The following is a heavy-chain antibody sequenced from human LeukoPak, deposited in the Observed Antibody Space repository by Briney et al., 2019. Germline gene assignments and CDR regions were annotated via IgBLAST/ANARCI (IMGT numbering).Heavy chain of an antibody. CDR2: IYSSGIT. Sequence: SETLSLTCTVSGGSIRSYYWSWIRQPPGKGLERIGYIYSSGITDYNPSLKSRVTISEDTSKNQFSLKLSSVTAADTAVYYCARHRGGRFSESYCDYWGQGTLVTVSS. J-gene: IGHJ4*02. D-gene: IGHD1-26*01. CDR3: ARHRGGRFSESYCDY. CDR1: GGSIRSYY. V-gene: IGHV4-59*08.